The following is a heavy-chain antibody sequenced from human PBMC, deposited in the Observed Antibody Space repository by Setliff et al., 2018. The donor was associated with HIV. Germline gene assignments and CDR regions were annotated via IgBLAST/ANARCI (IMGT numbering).Heavy chain of an antibody. V-gene: IGHV5-51*01. CDR2: IFPGDSDT. Sequence: PGEYLKISCQGSGYSFTRDWICWVRQTPGTGLEWMGIIFPGDSDTRFSPSFQGQVSLSVDKSATPAYLHWSSLKASDTAIYYCARRSVSHGNGFDLWGQGTLVTVSS. J-gene: IGHJ3*01. CDR1: GYSFTRDW. CDR3: ARRSVSHGNGFDL. D-gene: IGHD3-10*01.